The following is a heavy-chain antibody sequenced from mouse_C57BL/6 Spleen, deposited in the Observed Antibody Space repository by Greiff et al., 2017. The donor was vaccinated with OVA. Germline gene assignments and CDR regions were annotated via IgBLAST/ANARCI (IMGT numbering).Heavy chain of an antibody. J-gene: IGHJ3*01. D-gene: IGHD2-5*01. Sequence: VQLQQPGAELVRPGSSVKLSCKASGYTFTSYWMDWVKQRPGQGLEWIGNIYPSDSETHYNQKFKDKATLTVDKSSSTAYMQLSSLTSEDSAVYYCARRSNYASWFAYWGQGTLVTVSA. CDR3: ARRSNYASWFAY. V-gene: IGHV1-61*01. CDR2: IYPSDSET. CDR1: GYTFTSYW.